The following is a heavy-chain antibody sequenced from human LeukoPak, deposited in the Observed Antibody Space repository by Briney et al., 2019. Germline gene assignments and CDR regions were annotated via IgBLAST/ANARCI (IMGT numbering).Heavy chain of an antibody. V-gene: IGHV3-66*02. CDR2: IYTDGST. CDR3: ARRPSS. CDR1: GFTVSTNY. Sequence: GGSLRLSCAASGFTVSTNYMTWVRQAPGKGLEWVSVIYTDGSTSYADSVKGRFTISRDNSENTLFLQMNSLKIEDTAVYYCARRPSSWGQGTLVTVSS. D-gene: IGHD2-2*01. J-gene: IGHJ5*02.